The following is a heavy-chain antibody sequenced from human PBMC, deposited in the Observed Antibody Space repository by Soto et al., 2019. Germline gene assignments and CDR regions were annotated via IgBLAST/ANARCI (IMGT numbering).Heavy chain of an antibody. D-gene: IGHD2-21*02. V-gene: IGHV4-34*01. Sequence: QVQLQQWGAGLLKPSETLSLTCAVFGGSVNSGNYYWSWIRQPPGKGLEWIGEMSHSGGTHFNPSVTSRVTLAVYTSKNQFPLKMRAVTAADLSVSYCGRVGRGTATIVVEAFFIWVPGPMVTVSS. J-gene: IGHJ3*02. CDR3: GRVGRGTATIVVEAFFI. CDR2: MSHSGGT. CDR1: GGSVNSGNYY.